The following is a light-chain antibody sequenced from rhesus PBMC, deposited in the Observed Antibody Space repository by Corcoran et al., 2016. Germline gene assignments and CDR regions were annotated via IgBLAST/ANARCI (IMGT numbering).Light chain of an antibody. J-gene: IGKJ2*01. CDR2: SAS. V-gene: IGKV1-94*01. CDR3: LQDYSVPYS. Sequence: DIHMTQSPSSLSASVGDRVTVTCRASQGINKELSWYQQKPGKDPTLLIYSASSLQTGVSSRFIGSGSGTDYTLTISSLQPEDVASYFCLQDYSVPYSFGQGTKVEIK. CDR1: QGINKE.